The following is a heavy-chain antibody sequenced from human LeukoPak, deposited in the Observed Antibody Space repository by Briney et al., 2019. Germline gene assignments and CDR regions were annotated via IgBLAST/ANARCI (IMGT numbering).Heavy chain of an antibody. CDR1: GDSLTNFY. Sequence: PSETLSLTCTVSGDSLTNFYWSWIRRPAGKGLEWIGRVYTNERTKYNPSLKSRLTMSVDTSSNQVFLRLTSVSAADTAVYYRARDVGFPARFDSWGQGILVTVSS. J-gene: IGHJ5*01. D-gene: IGHD1-26*01. V-gene: IGHV4-4*07. CDR3: ARDVGFPARFDS. CDR2: VYTNERT.